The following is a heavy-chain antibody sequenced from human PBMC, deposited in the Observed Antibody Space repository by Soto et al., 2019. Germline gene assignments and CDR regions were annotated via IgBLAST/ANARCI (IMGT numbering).Heavy chain of an antibody. V-gene: IGHV1-3*01. J-gene: IGHJ4*02. CDR2: INAGNGNT. Sequence: ASVKVSCKASVYTFTSYAIHCVRRAPGQRLEWMGWINAGNGNTKYSQKFQGRVTITRDTSASTAYMELSSLRSEDTAVYYCARDDVGYCSNGVCYTKPLDYWGQGALVTVSS. D-gene: IGHD2-8*01. CDR3: ARDDVGYCSNGVCYTKPLDY. CDR1: VYTFTSYA.